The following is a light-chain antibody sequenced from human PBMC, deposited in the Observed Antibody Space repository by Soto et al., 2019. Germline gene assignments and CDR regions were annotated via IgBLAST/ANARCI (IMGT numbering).Light chain of an antibody. CDR1: QSVSGN. J-gene: IGKJ1*01. CDR2: DAS. Sequence: EIVMTQSPSTLSVSPGERATLSCRASQSVSGNLAWYQQKPGQAPRLLIYDASTRATGIPARFSGSESGTVFTLTINSLQSEDLAVYYCQKYNNWPPAFGQGTKVEIK. V-gene: IGKV3-15*01. CDR3: QKYNNWPPA.